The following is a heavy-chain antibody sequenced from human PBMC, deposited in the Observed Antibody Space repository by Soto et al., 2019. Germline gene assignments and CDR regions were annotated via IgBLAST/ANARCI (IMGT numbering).Heavy chain of an antibody. Sequence: ASVKVSCKASGFTFTSSAMQWVRQARGQRLEWIGWIVVGSGNTNYAQKLQGRVTMTTDTSTSTAYMELRSLRSDDTAVYYCARATPQVPLVDYWGQGTLVTVSS. J-gene: IGHJ4*02. CDR3: ARATPQVPLVDY. CDR1: GFTFTSSA. CDR2: IVVGSGNT. D-gene: IGHD2-15*01. V-gene: IGHV1-58*02.